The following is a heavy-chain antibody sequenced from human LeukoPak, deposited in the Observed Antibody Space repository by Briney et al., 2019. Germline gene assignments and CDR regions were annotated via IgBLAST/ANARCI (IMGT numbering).Heavy chain of an antibody. CDR1: GGSISSYY. CDR3: ARHADPNYFDY. V-gene: IGHV4-59*08. Sequence: PSETLSLTCTVSGGSISSYYWSWIRQPPGKGLEWIGYIYYSGSTNYNPSLRSRVTISVDTSKNQFSLKLTSVTAADTAVYYCARHADPNYFDYWGQGTLVTVSS. J-gene: IGHJ4*02. CDR2: IYYSGST.